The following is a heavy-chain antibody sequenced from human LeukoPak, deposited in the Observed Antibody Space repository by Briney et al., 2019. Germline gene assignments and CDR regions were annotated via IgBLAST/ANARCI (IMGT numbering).Heavy chain of an antibody. Sequence: GESLKISCKGSRYSFTSYWIGRVRQMPGKGLEWMGIIYPGDSDTRYSPSFQGQVTISADKSISTAYLQWSSLKASDTAMYYCARPYCSSTSCYGYFQHWGQGTLVTVSS. CDR1: RYSFTSYW. CDR2: IYPGDSDT. D-gene: IGHD2-2*01. J-gene: IGHJ1*01. V-gene: IGHV5-51*01. CDR3: ARPYCSSTSCYGYFQH.